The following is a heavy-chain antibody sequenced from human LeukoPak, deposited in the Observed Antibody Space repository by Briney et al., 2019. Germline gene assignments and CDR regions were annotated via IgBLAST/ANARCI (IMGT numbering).Heavy chain of an antibody. CDR3: ARDIGTAMVGKDGMDV. D-gene: IGHD5-18*01. V-gene: IGHV1-2*04. J-gene: IGHJ6*02. CDR1: GYTFSGYY. Sequence: ASVKVSCKASGYTFSGYYMHWVRQAPGQGLEGVGWINPNGGGTNYAQKFQGWVTMTRDTSISTAYMELSRLRSDDTAVYYCARDIGTAMVGKDGMDVWGQGTTVTVSS. CDR2: INPNGGGT.